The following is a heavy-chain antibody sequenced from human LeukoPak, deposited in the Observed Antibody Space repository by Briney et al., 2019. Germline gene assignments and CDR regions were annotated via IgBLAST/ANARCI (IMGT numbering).Heavy chain of an antibody. D-gene: IGHD6-19*01. J-gene: IGHJ4*02. Sequence: GGSLRLSCAASGFTFSGSAMHWVRQASGKGLEWVGRIRSKANSYATAYAASVKGRFTTSRDDSKNTAYLQMNSLKTEDTAVYYCTRPYSSAHDYWGQGTLVTVSS. CDR1: GFTFSGSA. CDR2: IRSKANSYAT. CDR3: TRPYSSAHDY. V-gene: IGHV3-73*01.